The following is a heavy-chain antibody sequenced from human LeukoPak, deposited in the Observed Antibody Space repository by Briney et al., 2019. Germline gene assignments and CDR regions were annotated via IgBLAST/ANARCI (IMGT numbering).Heavy chain of an antibody. Sequence: GGSLRLSCAASGFTLSSYAMSWVRQAPGKGLEWVSSMSGRGGSTYYADSVKGRFTISRDNSKNTLYLQMNRLRAEDTAVYYYAEGTVAGTYWGQGTLVTVSS. CDR2: MSGRGGST. J-gene: IGHJ4*02. D-gene: IGHD6-19*01. CDR1: GFTLSSYA. CDR3: AEGTVAGTY. V-gene: IGHV3-23*01.